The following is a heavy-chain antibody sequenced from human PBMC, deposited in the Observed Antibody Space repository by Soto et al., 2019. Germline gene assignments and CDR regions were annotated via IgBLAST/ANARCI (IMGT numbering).Heavy chain of an antibody. J-gene: IGHJ4*02. CDR2: ISGSGGGT. D-gene: IGHD6-13*01. CDR1: GFIFSSYA. V-gene: IGHV3-23*01. Sequence: GGSLRLSCAASGFIFSSYAMSWVRQAPGKGLEWVSVISGSGGGTYYAESVKGRFTVSRDNSKDTVYLQMNSLRAEDTAVYHCAKRTAAGYFDYWGQGTLVTVSS. CDR3: AKRTAAGYFDY.